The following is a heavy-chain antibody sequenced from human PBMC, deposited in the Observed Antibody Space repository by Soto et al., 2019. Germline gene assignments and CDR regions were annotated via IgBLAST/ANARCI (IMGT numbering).Heavy chain of an antibody. CDR2: ITSNGDST. CDR3: AKDSPSYTTSPFNFDS. Sequence: PGGSLRLSCAAFGFDFNKYAMTWVRQAPGKGLQWVSSITSNGDSTYYADSVKGRFTTSRDNSKNTLYLQMNSLRADDTAVFYCAKDSPSYTTSPFNFDSWGQGTLVTVSS. V-gene: IGHV3-23*01. J-gene: IGHJ4*02. CDR1: GFDFNKYA. D-gene: IGHD2-2*02.